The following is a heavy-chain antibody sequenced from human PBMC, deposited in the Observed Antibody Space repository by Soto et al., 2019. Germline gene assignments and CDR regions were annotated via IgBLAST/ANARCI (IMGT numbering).Heavy chain of an antibody. V-gene: IGHV1-69*13. D-gene: IGHD6-6*01. Sequence: ASVKVSCKASGGTFSSYAISWVRQAPGQGLEWMGGIIPIFGTANYAQKFQGRVTITADESTSTAYMEPSSLRSEDTAVYYCANFEYSSSSAGYWGQGTLVTVSS. CDR2: IIPIFGTA. J-gene: IGHJ4*02. CDR3: ANFEYSSSSAGY. CDR1: GGTFSSYA.